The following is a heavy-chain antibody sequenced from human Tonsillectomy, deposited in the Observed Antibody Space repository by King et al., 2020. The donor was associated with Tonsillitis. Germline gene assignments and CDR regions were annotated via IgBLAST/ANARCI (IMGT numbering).Heavy chain of an antibody. CDR2: IHPNNGGT. D-gene: IGHD5-12*01. V-gene: IGHV1-2*02. J-gene: IGHJ3*02. CDR3: ARDLGYSGYDGAFNI. Sequence: LQLVQSGAEVKKPGASVKVSCKASGYTFTGYYIHWVRQAPGQGLEWMGWIHPNNGGTNYAQRFQGRVTMTRDTSIRIAYMELSRLRSDDTAVYYCARDLGYSGYDGAFNIWGQGTMVTVSS. CDR1: GYTFTGYY.